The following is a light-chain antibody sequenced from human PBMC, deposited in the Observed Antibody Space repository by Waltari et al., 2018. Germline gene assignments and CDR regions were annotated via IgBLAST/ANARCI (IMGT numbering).Light chain of an antibody. V-gene: IGKV3-20*01. J-gene: IGKJ4*01. CDR3: QQYSSSPLT. CDR1: PTITGNY. Sequence: VLTQSPVTLSLSPGERATLSCRTSPTITGNYLAWYQQKPGQGPRLLIYDAASRATGIPDRFSGSGSGTDFTLTISKLEPEDFALYFCQQYSSSPLTFGGGTKVEI. CDR2: DAA.